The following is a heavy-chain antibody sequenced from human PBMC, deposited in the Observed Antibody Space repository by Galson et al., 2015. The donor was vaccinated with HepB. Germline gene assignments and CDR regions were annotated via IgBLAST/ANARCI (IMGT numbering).Heavy chain of an antibody. J-gene: IGHJ3*02. CDR1: GGSISSGGYY. Sequence: TLSLTCTVSGGSISSGGYYWSWIRQHPGKGLEWIGYIYYSGSTYYNPSLKSRVTISVDTSKNQFSLKLSSVTAADTAVYYCARDLDYGDYVDAFDIWGQGTMVTVSS. D-gene: IGHD4-17*01. CDR2: IYYSGST. CDR3: ARDLDYGDYVDAFDI. V-gene: IGHV4-31*03.